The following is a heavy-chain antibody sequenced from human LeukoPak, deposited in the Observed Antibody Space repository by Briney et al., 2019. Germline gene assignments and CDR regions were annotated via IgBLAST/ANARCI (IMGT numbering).Heavy chain of an antibody. Sequence: GGSLRLSCAASGFTFSDYSMNWVRQAPGKGLEWVSSISSSSIYIYYADSVKGRFTISRDNAENSLYLQMNSLRAEDTAVYYCARVLDITGTIFDAFDIWGQGTMVTVSS. J-gene: IGHJ3*02. V-gene: IGHV3-21*01. CDR3: ARVLDITGTIFDAFDI. CDR2: ISSSSIYI. CDR1: GFTFSDYS. D-gene: IGHD1-20*01.